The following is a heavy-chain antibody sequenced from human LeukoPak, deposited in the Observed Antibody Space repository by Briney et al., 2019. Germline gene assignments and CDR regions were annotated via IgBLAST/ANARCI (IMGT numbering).Heavy chain of an antibody. J-gene: IGHJ6*02. CDR3: AKRITMVRGSSNGIDV. CDR1: GFTFSSYG. CDR2: IWYDGSNK. D-gene: IGHD3-10*01. Sequence: GGCLRLSCAASGFTFSSYGMQGVSQAPGRGREGGAVIWYDGSNKYSAHSVKGRFTLSRDNSQNTLWLQINSLRAEHTAVYYCAKRITMVRGSSNGIDVWGQGTTVTVSS. V-gene: IGHV3-33*06.